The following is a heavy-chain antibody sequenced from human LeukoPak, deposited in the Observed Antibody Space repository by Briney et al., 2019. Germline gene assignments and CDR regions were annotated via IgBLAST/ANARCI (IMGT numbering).Heavy chain of an antibody. V-gene: IGHV4-61*02. CDR2: IYTSGST. CDR1: GGSISSGTYY. J-gene: IGHJ4*02. CDR3: ARGGDCPDY. D-gene: IGHD2-21*02. Sequence: SQTLSLTCTVSGGSISSGTYYWSWIRQPAGKGLEWIGRIYTSGSTNYNPFLKSRVTISVDTSQNQFSLKLSSVTAADTAVYYCARGGDCPDYWAQGTLVTVSS.